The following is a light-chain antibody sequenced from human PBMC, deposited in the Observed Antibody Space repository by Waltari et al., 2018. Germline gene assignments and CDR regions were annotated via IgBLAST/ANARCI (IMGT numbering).Light chain of an antibody. J-gene: IGKJ5*01. Sequence: DIEMTQSRSSLSASVGDRVTITCRASQSVSNSLNWYQQKPGKAPKLLILGASNLHSGVAAKFSGSGSGTDFTLTISSLQPEDSATYYCQQTSRTPITFGQGTRVEIK. CDR1: QSVSNS. CDR2: GAS. V-gene: IGKV1-39*01. CDR3: QQTSRTPIT.